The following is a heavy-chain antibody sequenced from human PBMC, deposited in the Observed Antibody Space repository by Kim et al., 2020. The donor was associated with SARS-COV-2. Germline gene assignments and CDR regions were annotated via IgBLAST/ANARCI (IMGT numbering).Heavy chain of an antibody. V-gene: IGHV3-48*03. Sequence: GGSLRLSCEASGFSFNSYDMSWVRQAPGKGLEWLSYISANGSGTHYAYSVKGRFTISRDNNKKSLYLQMNSQRVEDTAIYYCARESQITPDAFDIWGQGTLVTASP. CDR2: ISANGSGT. J-gene: IGHJ3*02. CDR3: ARESQITPDAFDI. CDR1: GFSFNSYD.